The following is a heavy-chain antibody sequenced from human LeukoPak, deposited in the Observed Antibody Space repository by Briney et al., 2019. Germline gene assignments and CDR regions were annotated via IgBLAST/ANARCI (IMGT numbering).Heavy chain of an antibody. V-gene: IGHV4-59*12. CDR2: IYYSGST. J-gene: IGHJ4*02. D-gene: IGHD4-17*01. CDR1: GGSISSYY. Sequence: PSETLSLTCTVSGGSISSYYWSWIRQPPGKGLEWIGYIYYSGSTNYNPSLKSRVTISVDTSKNQFSLKLSSVTAADTAVYYCARGWHHDYGGNSFDYWGQGTLATVSS. CDR3: ARGWHHDYGGNSFDY.